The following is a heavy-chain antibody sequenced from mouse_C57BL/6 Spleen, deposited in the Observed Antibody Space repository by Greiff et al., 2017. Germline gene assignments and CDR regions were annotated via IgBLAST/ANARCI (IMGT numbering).Heavy chain of an antibody. CDR3: ARKTGGAHDFGD. CDR1: GYTFTDYY. Sequence: EVQLQQSGPELVKPGASVKMSCKASGYTFTDYYMNWVKQSTGQGLEWIGVINPYNGSTNYNQKFKGKATLTVDTSSSTAYMQLNSLTSEDSAVYYWARKTGGAHDFGDWGQGTTLTVS. J-gene: IGHJ2*01. CDR2: INPYNGST. V-gene: IGHV1-39*01.